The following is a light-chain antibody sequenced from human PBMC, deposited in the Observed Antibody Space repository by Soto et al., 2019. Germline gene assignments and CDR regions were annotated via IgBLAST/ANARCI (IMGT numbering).Light chain of an antibody. Sequence: SYELTQPLSVSVALGQTARITCGGNNIGSKNVHWYQQKPGQAPVLVIYRDTDRPSGIPERFSGSNSGNTATLTISRAQAGEEDDYYCQVWDSSTVVFGGGTKLTVL. V-gene: IGLV3-9*01. CDR2: RDT. CDR3: QVWDSSTVV. CDR1: NIGSKN. J-gene: IGLJ2*01.